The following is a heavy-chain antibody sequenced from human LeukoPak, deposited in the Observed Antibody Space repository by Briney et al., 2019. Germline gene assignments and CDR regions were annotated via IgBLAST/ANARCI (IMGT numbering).Heavy chain of an antibody. CDR1: SDSFSSYH. V-gene: IGHV4-59*01. D-gene: IGHD3-16*01. CDR2: ISSSGST. Sequence: PSETLTLTCTVSSDSFSSYHWSWLRQPPGKGLEWIGCISSSGSTSYNPSLKSRVTLSADTSKNQFSLKLNSVTAADTAVYYCARVGRGDHTWGSYYCDHWGQGTLVSVSS. J-gene: IGHJ4*02. CDR3: ARVGRGDHTWGSYYCDH.